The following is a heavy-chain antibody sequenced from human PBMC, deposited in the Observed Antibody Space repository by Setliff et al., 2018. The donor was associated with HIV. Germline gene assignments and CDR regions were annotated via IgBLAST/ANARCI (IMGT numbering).Heavy chain of an antibody. CDR1: GFSFRTYW. D-gene: IGHD6-13*01. J-gene: IGHJ4*02. V-gene: IGHV3-23*01. Sequence: PGGSLRLSCAASGFSFRTYWMSWVRQSPGEGLGFGAKPEYYEDSVKGRFTVSRDNSNNTVYLQMNSLRAEDTAVYYCAKDHATSSWFTALLDYWGQGALVTVSS. CDR3: AKDHATSSWFTALLDY. CDR2: FGAKPE.